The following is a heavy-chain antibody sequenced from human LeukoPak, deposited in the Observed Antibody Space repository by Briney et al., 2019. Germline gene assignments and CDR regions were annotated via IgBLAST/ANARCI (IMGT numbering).Heavy chain of an antibody. CDR3: ARAGYSSTWYSRYFDL. V-gene: IGHV3-30*04. J-gene: IGHJ2*01. Sequence: GGSLRLSCAASGFTFSSYAMHWVRQAPGKGLEWVAVISYDGSNKYYADSVKGRFTISRDNSKNTLYLQMNSLRAEDTAVYYCARAGYSSTWYSRYFDLWGRGTLVTVSS. CDR2: ISYDGSNK. CDR1: GFTFSSYA. D-gene: IGHD6-13*01.